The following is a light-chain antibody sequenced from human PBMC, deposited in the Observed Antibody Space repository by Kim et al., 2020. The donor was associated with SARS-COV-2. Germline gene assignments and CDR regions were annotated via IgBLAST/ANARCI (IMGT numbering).Light chain of an antibody. CDR1: QSVAPNH. Sequence: LSPWGRAPRSCRASQSVAPNHLAWFQQKPGQAPRLLIYGTASRATGIPDRFSASESETDFTLTISRLEPEDFAVYFCQQYDRPPYTFGQGTKLEI. CDR2: GTA. J-gene: IGKJ2*01. CDR3: QQYDRPPYT. V-gene: IGKV3-20*01.